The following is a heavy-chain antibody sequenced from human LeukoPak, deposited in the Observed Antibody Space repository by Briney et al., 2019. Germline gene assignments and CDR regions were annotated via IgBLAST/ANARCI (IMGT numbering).Heavy chain of an antibody. D-gene: IGHD6-19*01. J-gene: IGHJ4*02. CDR1: GFTFSSYA. CDR3: ARDSVAVAPEDY. CDR2: ISYDGSNK. Sequence: GGSLRLSCAASGFTFSSYAMHWVRQAPGKGLEWVAVISYDGSNKYYADSVKGRFTISRDNSKNTLYLQMNSLRAEDTAVYYCARDSVAVAPEDYWGQGTLVTVSS. V-gene: IGHV3-30-3*01.